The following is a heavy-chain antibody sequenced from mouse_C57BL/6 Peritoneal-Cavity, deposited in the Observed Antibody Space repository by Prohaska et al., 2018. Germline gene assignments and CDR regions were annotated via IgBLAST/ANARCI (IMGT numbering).Heavy chain of an antibody. CDR2: IKSDASPI. Sequence: EVQLLETGGGLVQPGGSRGLSCEGSGFTFSGFCMSWVRQTPGKTLEWIGDIKSDASPITYVTFINDCITILSDNDKMNLYLQMSNVRSEDTATYICMRYGNNWYFDVWGTGTTVTVSS. D-gene: IGHD2-1*01. CDR3: MRYGNNWYFDV. V-gene: IGHV11-2*01. J-gene: IGHJ1*03. CDR1: GFTFSGFC.